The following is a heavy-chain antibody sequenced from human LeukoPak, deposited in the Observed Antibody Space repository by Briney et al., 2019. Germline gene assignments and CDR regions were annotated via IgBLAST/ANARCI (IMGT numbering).Heavy chain of an antibody. V-gene: IGHV3-23*01. CDR1: RFTFSGYV. D-gene: IGHD1-26*01. Sequence: GGSLRLSCAASRFTFSGYVMSWVRQAPGKGLEWVSGISGSGGKYADSVKGRFTISRDNSKNTLYLQMNSLRAEDTAVYYCAKALSLAVGSYHFDYWGQGTLVTVSS. CDR3: AKALSLAVGSYHFDY. J-gene: IGHJ4*02. CDR2: ISGSGG.